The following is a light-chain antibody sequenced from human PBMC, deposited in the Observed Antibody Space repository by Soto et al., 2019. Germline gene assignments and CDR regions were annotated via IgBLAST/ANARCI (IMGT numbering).Light chain of an antibody. V-gene: IGKV3-15*01. CDR3: QQYGDWPLT. J-gene: IGKJ4*01. Sequence: EIVVTQSPATLSVSPGERATLSCRASQSVGNNFAWYQQKPGQAPRLLIFATSTRATGVPARFSGSGSGTECTLTISSLTSEDFAVYYCQQYGDWPLTFGGGAKVDIE. CDR1: QSVGNN. CDR2: ATS.